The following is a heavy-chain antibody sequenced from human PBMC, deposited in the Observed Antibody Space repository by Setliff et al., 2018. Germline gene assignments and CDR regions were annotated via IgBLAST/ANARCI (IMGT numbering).Heavy chain of an antibody. CDR3: TLFGERDTVDT. D-gene: IGHD3-16*01. V-gene: IGHV3-20*01. CDR2: INWDGRTT. Sequence: PGGSLRLSCAASGFAFNRHGMNWVRQVPGKGLEWVSTINWDGRTTGYTDSVKGRFTISRDNAKNSLYLQMNSLRAEDTALYHCTLFGERDTVDTWGQGTMVTVSS. CDR1: GFAFNRHG. J-gene: IGHJ3*02.